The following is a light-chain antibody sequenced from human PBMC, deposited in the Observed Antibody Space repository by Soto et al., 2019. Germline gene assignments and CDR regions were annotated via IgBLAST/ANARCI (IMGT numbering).Light chain of an antibody. CDR1: QSVLYSSNNKNY. Sequence: DIVLTQSPDSLAVSLGERATINCKSSQSVLYSSNNKNYLAWYQQKPGQPPKLLIYWASMRESGVPDRFSGSGSGTDFTLTISSLQAEDVAVYYCQQYYRPWTFGQGTKVEIK. CDR2: WAS. V-gene: IGKV4-1*01. J-gene: IGKJ1*01. CDR3: QQYYRPWT.